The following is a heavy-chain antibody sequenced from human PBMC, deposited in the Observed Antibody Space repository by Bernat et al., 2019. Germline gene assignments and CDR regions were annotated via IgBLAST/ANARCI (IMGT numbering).Heavy chain of an antibody. V-gene: IGHV3-11*01. CDR2: ISSSSSSSS. CDR3: ARDVTV. CDR1: GFTFSDYY. J-gene: IGHJ4*02. D-gene: IGHD4-17*01. Sequence: QVQLVESGGGLVKPGGSLRLSCIASGFTFSDYYMSWIRKAPGKGLEWVSYISSSSSSSSTYADSVKGRFTISRDDAKNSLYLQMNSLRAEDTAVYYCARDVTVWGQGTLVTVSS.